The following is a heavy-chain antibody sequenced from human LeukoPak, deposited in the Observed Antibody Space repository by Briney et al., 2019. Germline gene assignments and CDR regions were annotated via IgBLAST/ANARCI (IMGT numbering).Heavy chain of an antibody. CDR1: GFTFSSYG. CDR3: ARDKRIPRDPLDY. CDR2: IRYDGSNK. V-gene: IGHV3-30*02. J-gene: IGHJ4*02. D-gene: IGHD2/OR15-2a*01. Sequence: GGSLRLSCAASGFTFSSYGMHWVRQAPGKGLEWVAFIRYDGSNKYYADSVKGRFTISRDNAKNSLYLQMNSLRAEDTAVYYCARDKRIPRDPLDYWGQGTLVTVSS.